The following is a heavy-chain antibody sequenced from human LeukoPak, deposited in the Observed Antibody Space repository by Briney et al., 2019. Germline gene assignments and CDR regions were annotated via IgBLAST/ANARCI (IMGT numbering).Heavy chain of an antibody. D-gene: IGHD3-10*01. Sequence: GESLKISCKGSGYSSTSSWIGWVRQMPGKGLDWMGIIYLGDSETRYSPSFQGQVTISADKSISTAYLQWSSLKASDTAMYYCARHDNYYDLGDWGQGTLVTVSS. V-gene: IGHV5-51*01. CDR2: IYLGDSET. J-gene: IGHJ4*02. CDR3: ARHDNYYDLGD. CDR1: GYSSTSSW.